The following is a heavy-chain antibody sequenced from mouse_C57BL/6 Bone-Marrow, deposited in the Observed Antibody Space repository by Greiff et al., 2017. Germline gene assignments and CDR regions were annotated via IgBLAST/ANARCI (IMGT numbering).Heavy chain of an antibody. Sequence: EVHLVESGGGLVKPGGSLKLSCAASGFTFSSYAMSWVRQTPEKRLEWVATISDGGSYTYYPDNVKGRFTISRDNAKNNLYLQMSHLKSEDTAMYYCAREGPYYGSSYWYFDVWGTGTTVTVSS. D-gene: IGHD1-1*01. J-gene: IGHJ1*03. CDR1: GFTFSSYA. CDR2: ISDGGSYT. V-gene: IGHV5-4*01. CDR3: AREGPYYGSSYWYFDV.